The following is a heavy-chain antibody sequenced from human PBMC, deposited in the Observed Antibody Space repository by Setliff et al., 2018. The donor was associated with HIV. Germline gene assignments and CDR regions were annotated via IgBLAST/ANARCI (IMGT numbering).Heavy chain of an antibody. V-gene: IGHV5-10-1*01. CDR1: GYSFTTYW. J-gene: IGHJ6*02. CDR3: AGGYEMPEFSYGVDV. D-gene: IGHD5-12*01. Sequence: GESLKISCKGSGYSFTTYWISWVRQMPGKGLEWMGRIDPSDSYTDYNPSFQGHVSISVDKSISTAYLQWSGLKASGTAIYYCAGGYEMPEFSYGVDVWGQGTTVTVSS. CDR2: IDPSDSYT.